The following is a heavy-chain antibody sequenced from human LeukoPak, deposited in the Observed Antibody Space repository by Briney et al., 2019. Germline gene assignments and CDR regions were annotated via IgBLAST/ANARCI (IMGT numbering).Heavy chain of an antibody. CDR1: GFTLSSHT. Sequence: PGGSLRLSCAASGFTLSSHTMNWVRQAPGKGLEWVSSITNSGSNMFYADFVKGRFTISRDNAKNSLYLQMNSLRVEDTAVYYCVRRSSFDYWGRGTLVTVSS. V-gene: IGHV3-21*06. CDR3: VRRSSFDY. J-gene: IGHJ4*02. CDR2: ITNSGSNM.